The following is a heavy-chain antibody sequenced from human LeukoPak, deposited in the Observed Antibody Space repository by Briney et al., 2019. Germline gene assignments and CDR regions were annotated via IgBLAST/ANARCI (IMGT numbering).Heavy chain of an antibody. CDR1: GFTFSSYS. V-gene: IGHV3-21*01. CDR2: ISSSSSYI. D-gene: IGHD3-3*01. CDR3: ARVRSTYYDFWSGLEDPYYFDY. Sequence: GGSLRLSCAASGFTFSSYSMNWVSQAPGKGLEWVSSISSSSSYIYYADSVKGRFTISRDNSKNTLYLQMNSLRAEDTAVYYCARVRSTYYDFWSGLEDPYYFDYWGQGTLVTVSS. J-gene: IGHJ4*02.